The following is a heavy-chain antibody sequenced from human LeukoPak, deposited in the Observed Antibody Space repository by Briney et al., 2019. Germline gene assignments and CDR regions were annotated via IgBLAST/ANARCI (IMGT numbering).Heavy chain of an antibody. J-gene: IGHJ6*02. V-gene: IGHV4-59*08. D-gene: IGHD6-19*01. CDR2: IYYSGST. CDR1: GGSISSYY. Sequence: SETLSLTCTVSGGSISSYYWSWIRQPPGKGLEWIGYIYYSGSTNYNPSLKSRVTISVDTSKNQFSLKLSSMTAADTAVYYCAGSSSYYYYGMDVWGQGTTVTVSS. CDR3: AGSSSYYYYGMDV.